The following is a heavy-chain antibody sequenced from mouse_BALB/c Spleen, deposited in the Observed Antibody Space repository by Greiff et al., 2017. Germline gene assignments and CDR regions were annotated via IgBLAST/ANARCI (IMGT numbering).Heavy chain of an antibody. J-gene: IGHJ2*01. Sequence: EVKLVESGGGLVKPGGSLKLSCAASGFTFSSYAMSWVRQTPEKRLEWVATISSGGSYTYYPDSVKGRFTISRDNAKNTLYLQMSSLRSEDTAMYYCARKDLGLWGQGTTLTVSS. CDR1: GFTFSSYA. CDR2: ISSGGSYT. V-gene: IGHV5-9-3*01. CDR3: ARKDLGL.